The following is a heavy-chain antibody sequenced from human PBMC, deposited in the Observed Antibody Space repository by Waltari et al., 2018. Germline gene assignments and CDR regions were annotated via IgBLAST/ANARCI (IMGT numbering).Heavy chain of an antibody. J-gene: IGHJ4*02. V-gene: IGHV1-69*15. CDR1: GDTFNSYP. CDR2: IIPVFGTA. Sequence: QVRLVQSGPEMRKPGSSVKVSCKVSGDTFNSYPVSWVRHAPGQGLGWMGRIIPVFGTATYAQKLQGRVTITADDSTSTAYMGLRSLKSEDTAMYFCARPNDSPYDYFDHWGQGTLITVSS. CDR3: ARPNDSPYDYFDH. D-gene: IGHD3-22*01.